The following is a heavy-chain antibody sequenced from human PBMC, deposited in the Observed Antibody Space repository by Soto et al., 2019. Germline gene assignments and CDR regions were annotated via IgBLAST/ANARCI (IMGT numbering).Heavy chain of an antibody. V-gene: IGHV3-74*01. Sequence: GGSLRVSFAASGFTISTYWMHWVRQAPGKGLVWVSRINSDGSVTNYVYSVEVRFTISRDNANKTVYLQMNNLRAEHTAMYYCARGPNTGRNWFDXWGQVTMVTVCX. CDR1: GFTISTYW. J-gene: IGHJ5*02. D-gene: IGHD3-16*01. CDR2: INSDGSVT. CDR3: ARGPNTGRNWFDX.